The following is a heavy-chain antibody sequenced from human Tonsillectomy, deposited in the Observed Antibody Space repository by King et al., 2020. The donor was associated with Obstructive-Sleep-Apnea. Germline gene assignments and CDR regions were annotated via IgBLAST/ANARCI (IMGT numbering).Heavy chain of an antibody. CDR3: AKDRIAAAGTKVREYYFDY. J-gene: IGHJ4*02. V-gene: IGHV3-30*02. CDR2: IRYDGSNK. D-gene: IGHD6-13*01. CDR1: GFTFSSYG. Sequence: VQLVESGGGVVQPGGSLRLSCAASGFTFSSYGMHWVRQAPGKGLEWVAFIRYDGSNKYYADSVKGRFTISRDNSKNTLYLQMNSLRAEDTAVYYCAKDRIAAAGTKVREYYFDYWGQGTLVTVSS.